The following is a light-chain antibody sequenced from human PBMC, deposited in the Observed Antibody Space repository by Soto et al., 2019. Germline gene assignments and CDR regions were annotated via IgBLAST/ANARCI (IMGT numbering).Light chain of an antibody. CDR1: QTIRRNY. V-gene: IGKV3-20*01. CDR3: QQYGSSPWT. J-gene: IGKJ1*01. Sequence: ETVLTQSPGTPSLSPGERATLSCRASQTIRRNYLAWYRQPPGQAPGLLIYGASNRATGIADRFSGSGSGTDFTLIISRLEPEDFALYYCQQYGSSPWTFGQGTKVEIK. CDR2: GAS.